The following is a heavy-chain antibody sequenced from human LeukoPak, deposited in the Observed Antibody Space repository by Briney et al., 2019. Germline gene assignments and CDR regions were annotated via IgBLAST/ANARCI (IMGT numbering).Heavy chain of an antibody. D-gene: IGHD6-19*01. Sequence: TGGSLRLSCGASGFTFRTSWMNWVRQAPGKGLEWVASINPDGSEKYSVDSVKGRFTISRDNAKNSLYLQMNSLRGEDTAVYYCARDRGYSSFDYWGQGTLVTVSS. CDR1: GFTFRTSW. J-gene: IGHJ4*02. CDR3: ARDRGYSSFDY. V-gene: IGHV3-7*01. CDR2: INPDGSEK.